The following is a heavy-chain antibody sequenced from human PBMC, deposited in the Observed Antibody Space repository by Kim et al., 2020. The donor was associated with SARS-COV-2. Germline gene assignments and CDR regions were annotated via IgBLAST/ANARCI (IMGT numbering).Heavy chain of an antibody. V-gene: IGHV4-39*01. J-gene: IGHJ6*02. Sequence: YYNPSHKSRVAISVDTSKNQFSRKLSSVTAADTAVYYCGWFGESYGMDVWGQGTTVTVSS. D-gene: IGHD3-10*01. CDR3: GWFGESYGMDV.